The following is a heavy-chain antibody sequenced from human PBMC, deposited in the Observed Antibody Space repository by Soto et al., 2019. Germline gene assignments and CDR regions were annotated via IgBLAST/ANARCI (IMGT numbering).Heavy chain of an antibody. Sequence: GGSLRLSCAASGFTFSDYYMSWIRQAPGKGLEWVSYISSSGSTIYYADSVKGRFTISRDNAKNSLYLQMNSLRAEDTAVYYCARDPVVAATTGVFGWFDPWGQGTLVTVSS. V-gene: IGHV3-11*01. CDR2: ISSSGSTI. J-gene: IGHJ5*02. CDR1: GFTFSDYY. D-gene: IGHD2-15*01. CDR3: ARDPVVAATTGVFGWFDP.